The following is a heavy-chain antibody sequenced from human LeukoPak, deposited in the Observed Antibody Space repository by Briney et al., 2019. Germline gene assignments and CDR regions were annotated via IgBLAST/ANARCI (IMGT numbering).Heavy chain of an antibody. D-gene: IGHD6-19*01. J-gene: IGHJ6*02. CDR3: ARDPGRQYSSVADV. CDR1: GFPFSSYW. V-gene: IGHV3-7*03. Sequence: PGGSLRLSCVASGFPFSSYWMTWVRQAPGKGLEWVANIKQDGSKKSYVDSVKGRFTISRDNAKNSLYLQMDSLRAEDTAVYYCARDPGRQYSSVADVWGQGTTVTVSS. CDR2: IKQDGSKK.